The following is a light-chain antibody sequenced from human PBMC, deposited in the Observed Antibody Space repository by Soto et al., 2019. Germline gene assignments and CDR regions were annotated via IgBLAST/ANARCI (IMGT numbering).Light chain of an antibody. J-gene: IGKJ3*01. CDR1: QSISSY. CDR2: AAS. CDR3: QQTYSTPS. Sequence: DIQMTQSPSSLSASVGDRVTITCRASQSISSYLHWYQQKPGKAPNVLIYAASSLQSGVPSRFSGSGSGTDFTLTISSLQPDDFATYYCQQTYSTPSFGPGTKVDIK. V-gene: IGKV1-39*01.